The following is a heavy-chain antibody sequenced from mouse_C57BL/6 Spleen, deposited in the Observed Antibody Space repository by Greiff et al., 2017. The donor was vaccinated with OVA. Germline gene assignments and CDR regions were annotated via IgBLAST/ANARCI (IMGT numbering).Heavy chain of an antibody. CDR3: GRRRYYGSRGWYFDF. D-gene: IGHD1-1*01. V-gene: IGHV1-76*01. Sequence: QVQLKESGAELVRPGASVKLSCKASGYTFTDYYINWVKQRPGQGLEWIARIYPGSGNTYYNEKFKGKATLTADKSSSTAYMQLSSLTSEDSAVSFCGRRRYYGSRGWYFDFWGTGTTVTVSS. J-gene: IGHJ1*03. CDR1: GYTFTDYY. CDR2: IYPGSGNT.